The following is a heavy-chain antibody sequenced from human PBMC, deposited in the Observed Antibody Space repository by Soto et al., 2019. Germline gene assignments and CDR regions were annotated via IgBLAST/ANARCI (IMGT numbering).Heavy chain of an antibody. CDR3: ARGRSSGWYENYYYGMDV. V-gene: IGHV4-34*01. D-gene: IGHD6-19*01. J-gene: IGHJ6*02. Sequence: SETLFLTCAVYGGSFSGYYWCWIREPPGKGLGWVGEINYSGSTNYNPSLKSRVTISVDTSKNQFSLKLSSVTAADTAVYYCARGRSSGWYENYYYGMDVWGQGTTVTVSS. CDR2: INYSGST. CDR1: GGSFSGYY.